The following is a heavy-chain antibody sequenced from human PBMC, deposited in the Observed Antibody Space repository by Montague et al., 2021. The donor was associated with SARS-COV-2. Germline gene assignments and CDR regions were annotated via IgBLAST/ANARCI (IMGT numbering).Heavy chain of an antibody. CDR3: ARGTEVGAFDY. D-gene: IGHD1-26*01. CDR1: GGSINGYY. V-gene: IGHV4-59*01. CDR2: IYYNGRT. Sequence: SETLSLTCTVSGGSINGYYWTWVRQPPGKGLQWIAHIYYNGRTSYIPSLKSRLSVSLDKAKYQLSLELTSVTAADTARYFCARGTEVGAFDYWGQGALVSVSS. J-gene: IGHJ4*02.